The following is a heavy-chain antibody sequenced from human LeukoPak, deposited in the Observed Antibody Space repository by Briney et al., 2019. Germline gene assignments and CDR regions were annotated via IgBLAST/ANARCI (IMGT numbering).Heavy chain of an antibody. CDR1: VGSISSSIYN. V-gene: IGHV4-39*02. D-gene: IGHD3-22*01. Sequence: SETLSLTCTISVGSISSSIYNWGWIRQSPGKGLEWIGSIYYTGITNYNPSLKSRVTISVDTSKNQFSLRLSSVTAADTSVYYCARERDYYDSSGDNWFDPWGQGTLVTVSS. J-gene: IGHJ5*02. CDR2: IYYTGIT. CDR3: ARERDYYDSSGDNWFDP.